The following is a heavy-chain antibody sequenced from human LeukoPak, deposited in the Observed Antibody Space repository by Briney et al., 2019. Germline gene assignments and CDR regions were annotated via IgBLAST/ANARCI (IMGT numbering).Heavy chain of an antibody. CDR1: GYTFTGYY. V-gene: IGHV1-2*02. CDR3: ARDPSPYGDPPAYYYYMDV. CDR2: INPNSGGT. D-gene: IGHD4-17*01. Sequence: SVKVSCKASGYTFTGYYMHWVRQAPGQGLEWMGWINPNSGGTNYAQKFQGRVTMTRDTSISTAYMELSRLRSDDTAVYYCARDPSPYGDPPAYYYYMDVWGKGTTVTISS. J-gene: IGHJ6*03.